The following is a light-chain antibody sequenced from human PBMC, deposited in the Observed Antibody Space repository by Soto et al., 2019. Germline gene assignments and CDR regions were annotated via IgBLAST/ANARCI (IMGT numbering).Light chain of an antibody. CDR3: QRCSTYPWT. V-gene: IGKV1-5*03. Sequence: DSQMTQSPSTLSASVGDRVTITCRASQTISTLLAWYQQRPGKAPNLLIYKASSLESGVPSRFSGSGSVTEFTLTVSSLQPDDFATYCCQRCSTYPWTCGRGTKVEF. J-gene: IGKJ1*01. CDR2: KAS. CDR1: QTISTL.